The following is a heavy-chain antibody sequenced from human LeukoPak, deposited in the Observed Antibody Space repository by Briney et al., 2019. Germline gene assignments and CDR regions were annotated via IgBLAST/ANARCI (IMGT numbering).Heavy chain of an antibody. CDR2: INPDSGGT. Sequence: ASVKVSCKASGYTFTGYYMHWVRQAPGQGLEWMGWINPDSGGTNYAQKFQGRVTMTRDTSISTAYMELSRLRSDDTAVYYCATSAGSDSGGSNLDFWGQGTLVTVSS. D-gene: IGHD3-22*01. J-gene: IGHJ4*02. V-gene: IGHV1-2*02. CDR1: GYTFTGYY. CDR3: ATSAGSDSGGSNLDF.